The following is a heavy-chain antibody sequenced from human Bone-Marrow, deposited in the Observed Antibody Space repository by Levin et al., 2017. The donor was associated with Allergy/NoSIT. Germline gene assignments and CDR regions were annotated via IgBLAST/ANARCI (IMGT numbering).Heavy chain of an antibody. CDR2: IDSSGTTV. CDR3: ARDSFRTENILGYYYGLEV. Sequence: SCVASGFSLSQYDMIWVRQSPAKGLEWLLSIDSSGTTVSYADSVKGRFTVPRDNTKKSLFLEMNSLRADDTAIYYCARDSFRTENILGYYYGLEVWGQGTAVSVSS. J-gene: IGHJ6*02. CDR1: GFSLSQYD. V-gene: IGHV3-48*03. D-gene: IGHD2-21*01.